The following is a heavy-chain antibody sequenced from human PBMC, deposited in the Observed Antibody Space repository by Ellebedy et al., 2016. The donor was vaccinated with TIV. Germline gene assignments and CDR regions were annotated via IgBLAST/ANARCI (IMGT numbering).Heavy chain of an antibody. CDR3: ASQRITMVRGASENFDY. CDR1: GFTFSSYA. Sequence: PGGSLRLSCAASGFTFSSYAMSWVRQAPGKGLEWVSVIYSGGSTYYADSVKGGFTITRDTSKNTLYLQMNSLRAEDTAVYYCASQRITMVRGASENFDYWGQGTLVTVSS. J-gene: IGHJ4*02. CDR2: IYSGGST. D-gene: IGHD3-10*01. V-gene: IGHV3-66*04.